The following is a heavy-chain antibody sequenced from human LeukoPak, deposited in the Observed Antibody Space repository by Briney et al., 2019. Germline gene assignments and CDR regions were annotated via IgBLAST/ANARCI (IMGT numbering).Heavy chain of an antibody. CDR1: GFAFSSNS. Sequence: SGGSLRLSCAASGFAFSSNSMNWVRQAPGKGLEWVSYISSSSSAIYYADAVKGRFTISRDNSKNTLYLQMNSLRAEDTAVYYCAKVLDSSRYWYFDLWGRGTLVTVSS. V-gene: IGHV3-48*01. CDR3: AKVLDSSRYWYFDL. D-gene: IGHD6-6*01. CDR2: ISSSSSAI. J-gene: IGHJ2*01.